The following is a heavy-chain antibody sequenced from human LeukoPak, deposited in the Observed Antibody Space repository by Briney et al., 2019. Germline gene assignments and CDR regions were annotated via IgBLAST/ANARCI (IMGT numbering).Heavy chain of an antibody. V-gene: IGHV2-70*11. CDR3: ARIMVRGVTHAFDI. CDR1: GFSRRTRAMC. CDR2: IVWDDDK. D-gene: IGHD3-10*01. J-gene: IGHJ3*02. Sequence: SGPTLVNPTQILTLTCTFSGFSRRTRAMCVSWIRQPPGKALEWLTRIVWDDDKYYSTSLKTRLTISKDTSKNQVALTMTNMDPVDTATYYCARIMVRGVTHAFDIWGQGTMVTVSS.